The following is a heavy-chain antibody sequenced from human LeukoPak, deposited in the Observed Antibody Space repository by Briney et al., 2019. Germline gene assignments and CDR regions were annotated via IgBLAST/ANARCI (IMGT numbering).Heavy chain of an antibody. CDR3: ARNGYYSIDY. D-gene: IGHD4-17*01. CDR2: IYYSGST. V-gene: IGHV4-39*07. J-gene: IGHJ4*02. CDR1: GGSISSSSYY. Sequence: SETLSLTCTVSGGSISSSSYYWGWIRQPPGKGLEWIGSIYYSGSTYYNPSLKSRVTMSIDTSKTQFSLELRSVTAADTAVYYCARNGYYSIDYWGLGALVTVSS.